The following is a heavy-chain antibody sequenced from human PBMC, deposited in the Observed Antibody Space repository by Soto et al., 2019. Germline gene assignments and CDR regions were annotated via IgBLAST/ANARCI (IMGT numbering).Heavy chain of an antibody. CDR2: IWYDGTNK. CDR1: GFTFSNYG. V-gene: IGHV3-33*01. Sequence: QVQLVESGGGVVQPGGSLRVSCAASGFTFSNYGMHWVRQAPGKGLESVAVIWYDGTNKYYADSVKGRFTISRDNSKNTMYLQVNSLRAEDTAVYYCARDYSRYYGMDVWGQGTTVTVSS. CDR3: ARDYSRYYGMDV. D-gene: IGHD2-15*01. J-gene: IGHJ6*02.